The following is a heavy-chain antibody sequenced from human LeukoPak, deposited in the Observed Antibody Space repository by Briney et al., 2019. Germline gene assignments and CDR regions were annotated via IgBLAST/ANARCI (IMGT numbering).Heavy chain of an antibody. CDR1: GGSISSYY. J-gene: IGHJ4*02. Sequence: PSETLSLTCTVSGGSISSYYWSWIRQPPGKGLEWIGYIYYSGSTNYNPSLKSRVTISVDTSKNQFSLKLSSVTAADTAVYYCAGVATTYNDYWGQGTLVTVSS. V-gene: IGHV4-59*01. CDR3: AGVATTYNDY. CDR2: IYYSGST. D-gene: IGHD5-12*01.